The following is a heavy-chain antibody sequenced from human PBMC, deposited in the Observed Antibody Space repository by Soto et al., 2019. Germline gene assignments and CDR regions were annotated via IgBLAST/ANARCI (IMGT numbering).Heavy chain of an antibody. J-gene: IGHJ6*02. CDR3: ARDSKVITMVRDGYYYYGMDV. V-gene: IGHV1-69*13. CDR1: GGTFSSYA. Sequence: SVKVSCKASGGTFSSYAISWVRQAPGQGLEWMGGIIPIFGTANYAQKFQGRVTITADESTSTAYMELSSLRSEDTAVYYCARDSKVITMVRDGYYYYGMDVWGQGTTVTVSS. CDR2: IIPIFGTA. D-gene: IGHD3-10*01.